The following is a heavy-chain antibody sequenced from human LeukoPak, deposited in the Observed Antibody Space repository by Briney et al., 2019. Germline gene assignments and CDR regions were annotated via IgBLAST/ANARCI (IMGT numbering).Heavy chain of an antibody. D-gene: IGHD2-2*01. CDR1: GFAFSNCR. J-gene: IGHJ5*02. Sequence: GGSLRLSCAASGFAFSNCRMNWVRQAPGKGLEWISYISGSSSTIYYADSVKGRFTISRDNAKNLLFLQMDSLRAEDTAVYYCARDPVGYCSSIRCYDNWFDPWGQGTLVTVSS. CDR3: ARDPVGYCSSIRCYDNWFDP. CDR2: ISGSSSTI. V-gene: IGHV3-48*04.